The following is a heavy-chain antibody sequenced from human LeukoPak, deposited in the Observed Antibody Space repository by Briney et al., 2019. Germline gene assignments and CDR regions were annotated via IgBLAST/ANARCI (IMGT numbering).Heavy chain of an antibody. CDR1: GFTFDNYD. Sequence: GGSLRLSCTASGFTFDNYDMHWVRQAPGKGLEWVSSISWNGGSIGYVDSVKGRFTISRDDAKNSLYLQMNSLRPEDTVLYYCAKDIAPPSSGTSAYSSQGTLATVYS. D-gene: IGHD6-19*01. J-gene: IGHJ4*02. CDR3: AKDIAPPSSGTSAY. V-gene: IGHV3-9*01. CDR2: ISWNGGSI.